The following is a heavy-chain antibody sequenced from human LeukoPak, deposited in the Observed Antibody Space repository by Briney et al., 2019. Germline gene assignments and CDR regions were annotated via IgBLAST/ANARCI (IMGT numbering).Heavy chain of an antibody. CDR1: GFTFRTNP. V-gene: IGHV3-23*01. J-gene: IGHJ6*03. D-gene: IGHD3-3*01. Sequence: GGSLRLSCAPSGFTFRTNPMSSVRHTPGRGLVRGSVISGSGSSTYYAGSVKGRFTISRDNSMNTLYLQMSSLRAEDTAVYYCARDSKYDFWSGYSHGYYYYMDVWGKGTTVTASS. CDR2: ISGSGSST. CDR3: ARDSKYDFWSGYSHGYYYYMDV.